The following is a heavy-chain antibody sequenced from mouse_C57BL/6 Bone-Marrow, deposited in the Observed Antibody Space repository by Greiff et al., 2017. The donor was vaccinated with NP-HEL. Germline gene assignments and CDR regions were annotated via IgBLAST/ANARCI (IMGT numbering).Heavy chain of an antibody. CDR3: AREHYGSSYGYYFDY. V-gene: IGHV1-50*01. J-gene: IGHJ2*01. CDR2: IDPSDSYT. Sequence: QVQLQQPGAELVKPGASVKLSCKASGYTFTSYWMQWVKQRPGQGLEWIGEIDPSDSYTNYNQKFKGKATLTVDTSSSTAYLQLSSLTSEDSAVYYCAREHYGSSYGYYFDYWGQGTTLTVSS. CDR1: GYTFTSYW. D-gene: IGHD1-1*01.